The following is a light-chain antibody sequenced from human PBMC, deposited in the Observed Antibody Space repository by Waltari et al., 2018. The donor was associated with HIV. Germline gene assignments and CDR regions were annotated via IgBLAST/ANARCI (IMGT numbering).Light chain of an antibody. V-gene: IGLV1-47*01. CDR1: SSNIGRFY. CDR2: RNN. CDR3: AAWNDNLSGVV. Sequence: QSVLSQPPSASGTPGQRVTISCSGSSSNIGRFYVYWYRQVPGTTPQRLSYRNNQRPSGVPDRFSGAKSGTAAALAISGLRSEDEAYYYCAAWNDNLSGVVFGGGTELTVL. J-gene: IGLJ2*01.